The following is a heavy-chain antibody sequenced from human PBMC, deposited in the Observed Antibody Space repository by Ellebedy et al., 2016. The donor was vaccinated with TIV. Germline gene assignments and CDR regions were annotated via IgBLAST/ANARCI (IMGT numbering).Heavy chain of an antibody. J-gene: IGHJ4*02. V-gene: IGHV3-53*01. CDR1: GFIVSNTY. CDR2: FDDSGTT. Sequence: GESLKISCAASGFIVSNTYMSWVRQAPGKGLEWVSIFDDSGTTFYTDSVKGRFIISKDTSKNTLDLHMNSLRAEDTAVYYCARDQWLGRAYYFDYWGQGTLLTVSS. D-gene: IGHD6-19*01. CDR3: ARDQWLGRAYYFDY.